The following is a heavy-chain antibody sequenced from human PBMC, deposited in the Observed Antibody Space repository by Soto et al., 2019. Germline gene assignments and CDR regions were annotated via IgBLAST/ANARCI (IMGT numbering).Heavy chain of an antibody. D-gene: IGHD1-20*01. CDR1: GYSFSDYD. J-gene: IGHJ5*02. CDR2: MNPNSGNT. Sequence: QVQLVQSGAEVKKPWASVKVSCKASGYSFSDYDINWVRQATGQGPEWMGWMNPNSGNTGYAQKFQGRVSMTRNTSINTDYMELSSLGSEDTAVYYCARANRYNWNDAGWFDPWGHGTLVTVSS. V-gene: IGHV1-8*01. CDR3: ARANRYNWNDAGWFDP.